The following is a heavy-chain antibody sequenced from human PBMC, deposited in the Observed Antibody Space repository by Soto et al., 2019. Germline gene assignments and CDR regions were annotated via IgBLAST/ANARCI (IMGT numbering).Heavy chain of an antibody. J-gene: IGHJ4*02. Sequence: SGRRISNTGVGVGWIRQPPGKALEWLALIYWDDDKRYSPSLKSRLTIIKDTSRKQVVLTLTNMDPADSATYYCAHSQVMTTVTYFHSWGQGTLVTVSS. CDR1: GRRISNTGVG. CDR2: IYWDDDK. D-gene: IGHD4-4*01. V-gene: IGHV2-5*02. CDR3: AHSQVMTTVTYFHS.